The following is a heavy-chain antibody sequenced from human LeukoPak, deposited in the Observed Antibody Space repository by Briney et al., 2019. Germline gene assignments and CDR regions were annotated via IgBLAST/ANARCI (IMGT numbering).Heavy chain of an antibody. CDR1: SGSISSGDYY. Sequence: SSETLSLTCTVSSGSISSGDYYWSWIRQPPGKGLEWIGYIYYSGSTYYNPSLKSRVTISVDTSKNHFSLKLSSVTAADTAVYYCARYSELPYYYYYMDVWGKGTTVTVSS. CDR3: ARYSELPYYYYYMDV. D-gene: IGHD1-26*01. J-gene: IGHJ6*03. CDR2: IYYSGST. V-gene: IGHV4-30-4*08.